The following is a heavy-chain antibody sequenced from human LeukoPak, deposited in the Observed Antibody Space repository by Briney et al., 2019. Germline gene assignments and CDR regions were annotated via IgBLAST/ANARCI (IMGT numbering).Heavy chain of an antibody. CDR1: GGSISSYS. D-gene: IGHD6-19*01. CDR3: ARVLRAVALNWFDP. Sequence: SETLSLTCTVSGGSISSYSWSWIRQPPGKGLEWVGYIYYSGSTNYNPSLKSRVTISVDTSKNQFSLKLSSVTAADTAAYYCARVLRAVALNWFDPWGQGTLVTVSS. CDR2: IYYSGST. V-gene: IGHV4-59*08. J-gene: IGHJ5*02.